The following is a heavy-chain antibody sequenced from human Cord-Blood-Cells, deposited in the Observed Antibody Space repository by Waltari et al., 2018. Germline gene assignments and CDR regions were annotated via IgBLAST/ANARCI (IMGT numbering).Heavy chain of an antibody. D-gene: IGHD4-4*01. CDR2: ISSSSSYI. CDR1: GFTFSSYS. J-gene: IGHJ4*02. CDR3: ARVHSNYVLGTIDY. Sequence: EVQLVESGGGLVKPGGSLRLSCAASGFTFSSYSMHWVRQAPGKGLEWVSSISSSSSYIYYADSVKGRFTISRDNAKNSLYLQMNSLRAEDTAVYYCARVHSNYVLGTIDYWGQGTLVTVSS. V-gene: IGHV3-21*01.